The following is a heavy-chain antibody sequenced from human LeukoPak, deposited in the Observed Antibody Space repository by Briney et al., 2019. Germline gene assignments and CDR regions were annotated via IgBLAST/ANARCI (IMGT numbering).Heavy chain of an antibody. V-gene: IGHV4-39*01. J-gene: IGHJ5*02. CDR2: IYYSGST. D-gene: IGHD2-2*01. Sequence: SETLSLTCTVSGGSISSSSYYWGWIRQPPGKGLEWIGSIYYSGSTYYNPSLKSRVTISVDTSKNQFSLKLSSVTAADTAVYYCARPQQYLRPGVVPAATDWFDPWGQGTLVTVSS. CDR1: GGSISSSSYY. CDR3: ARPQQYLRPGVVPAATDWFDP.